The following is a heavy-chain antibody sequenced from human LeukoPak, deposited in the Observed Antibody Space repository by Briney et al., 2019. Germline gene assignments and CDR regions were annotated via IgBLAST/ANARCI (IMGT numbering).Heavy chain of an antibody. V-gene: IGHV4-30-4*01. J-gene: IGHJ4*02. Sequence: KSSETLSLTCTVSGGSISSGDYYWSWIRQPPGKGLEWIGYIYYSGSTYYNPSLKSRVTISVDTSKNQFSLKLSSVTAADTAVYYCARWGLSLPFDYWGQGTLVTVSS. CDR2: IYYSGST. CDR1: GGSISSGDYY. D-gene: IGHD3-16*02. CDR3: ARWGLSLPFDY.